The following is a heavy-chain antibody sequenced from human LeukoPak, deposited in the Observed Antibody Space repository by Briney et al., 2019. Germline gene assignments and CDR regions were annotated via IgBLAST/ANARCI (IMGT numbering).Heavy chain of an antibody. Sequence: GASVKVSCKASGYTFTSYDINWVRQATGQGREWMGWMNPNSGNTGYAQKFQGRVTMTRNTSISTAYMELSRLRSDDTAVYYCARVGSRVAGTYYDILTEDDYFDYWGQGTLVTVSS. D-gene: IGHD3-9*01. V-gene: IGHV1-8*01. CDR3: ARVGSRVAGTYYDILTEDDYFDY. CDR1: GYTFTSYD. CDR2: MNPNSGNT. J-gene: IGHJ4*02.